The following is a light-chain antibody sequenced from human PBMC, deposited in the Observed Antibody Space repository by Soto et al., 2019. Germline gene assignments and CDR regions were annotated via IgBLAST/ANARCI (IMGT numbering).Light chain of an antibody. CDR1: QSVSSSY. CDR3: QQYDSSPRT. J-gene: IGKJ1*01. V-gene: IGKV3-20*01. Sequence: ESVLMQSPGTLSLSPGERATLSCRASQSVSSSYLAWYQQKPGQAPSLLIYGASSRATGIPDRFSGSGSGTDFTLTISRLEPEDFAVYYCQQYDSSPRTFGQGTKVDIK. CDR2: GAS.